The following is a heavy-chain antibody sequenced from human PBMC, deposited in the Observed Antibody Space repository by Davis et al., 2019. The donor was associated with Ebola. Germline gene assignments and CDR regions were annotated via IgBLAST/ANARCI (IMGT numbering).Heavy chain of an antibody. D-gene: IGHD1-26*01. Sequence: GESLKISCAASGFTFNQYAMTWVRQAPGKGLEWVSTISKDGRDTNYADSVKGRFTISRDNSKNTLYLQMNGLRVEDTAIYYCAKDTSNIWFDIWGQGTNVTVPS. V-gene: IGHV3-23*01. J-gene: IGHJ3*02. CDR3: AKDTSNIWFDI. CDR2: ISKDGRDT. CDR1: GFTFNQYA.